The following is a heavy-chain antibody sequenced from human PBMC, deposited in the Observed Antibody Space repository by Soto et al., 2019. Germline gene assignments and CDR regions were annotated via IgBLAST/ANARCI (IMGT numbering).Heavy chain of an antibody. V-gene: IGHV3-74*01. Sequence: EMQLVESGGGLVQPGGSLRLSCAASGFTFSSYWMNWVRQGPGKGLVWVSRINSDGSDTSYADSVKGRFTISRDNAKNTLYLQMNSLRAEDTAVYYCARLHSSSWAFDYWGQGTLVTVSS. CDR3: ARLHSSSWAFDY. D-gene: IGHD6-13*01. J-gene: IGHJ4*02. CDR1: GFTFSSYW. CDR2: INSDGSDT.